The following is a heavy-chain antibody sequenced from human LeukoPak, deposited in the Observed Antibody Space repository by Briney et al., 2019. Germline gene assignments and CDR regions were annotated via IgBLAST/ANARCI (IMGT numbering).Heavy chain of an antibody. J-gene: IGHJ4*02. CDR3: ARYCRENICDSKALDF. V-gene: IGHV4-59*08. CDR2: IHYSGIT. D-gene: IGHD2-15*01. Sequence: PSETLSLTCTVSGGSISSYYWSWIRQPPGKGLEWIGYIHYSGITNYNPSLKSRVTISVDTSKNQFSLRLTSVTDADTAVYYCARYCRENICDSKALDFWGQGTLVTVSS. CDR1: GGSISSYY.